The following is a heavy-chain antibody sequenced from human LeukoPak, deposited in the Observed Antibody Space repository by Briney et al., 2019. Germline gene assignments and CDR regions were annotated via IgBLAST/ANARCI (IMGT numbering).Heavy chain of an antibody. CDR3: AREGNWNDDYYYYYYMDV. CDR1: GFNFSSHG. Sequence: GGSLRLSCAASGFNFSSHGMHWVRQAPGKGLEWVANIKQDGSEKYYVDSVKGRFTISRDNAKNSLYLQMNSLRAEDTAVYYCAREGNWNDDYYYYYYMDVWGKGTTVTVSS. V-gene: IGHV3-7*01. CDR2: IKQDGSEK. J-gene: IGHJ6*03. D-gene: IGHD1-1*01.